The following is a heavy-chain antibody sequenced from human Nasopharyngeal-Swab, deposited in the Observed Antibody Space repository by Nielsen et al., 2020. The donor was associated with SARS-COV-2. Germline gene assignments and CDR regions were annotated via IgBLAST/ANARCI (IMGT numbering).Heavy chain of an antibody. J-gene: IGHJ6*03. CDR3: ARAPGVDYYYMDV. V-gene: IGHV1-3*01. CDR1: GYTFTNYG. Sequence: ASVKVSCKVSGYTFTNYGIHWVRHAPAQRLEWMGWINPGTVNTKYSQKFQGRVTISRDTSASTAYMELSSLRSKDTAVYYCARAPGVDYYYMDVWGNGTTVTVSS. CDR2: INPGTVNT.